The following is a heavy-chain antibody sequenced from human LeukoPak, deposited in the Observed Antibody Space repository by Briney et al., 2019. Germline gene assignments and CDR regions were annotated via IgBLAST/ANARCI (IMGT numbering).Heavy chain of an antibody. J-gene: IGHJ6*03. CDR1: GGPISSYY. CDR3: ARDEGTIFGVVPPSNYYYYYMDV. V-gene: IGHV4-59*12. Sequence: PSETLSLTCTVSGGPISSYYWSWVQQPPGRGLGRVGYYHWSGSPNYNPSLKSRVTISVDTSKNQFSLKLSSVTAADTAVYYCARDEGTIFGVVPPSNYYYYYMDVWGKGTTVTVSS. D-gene: IGHD3-3*01. CDR2: YHWSGSP.